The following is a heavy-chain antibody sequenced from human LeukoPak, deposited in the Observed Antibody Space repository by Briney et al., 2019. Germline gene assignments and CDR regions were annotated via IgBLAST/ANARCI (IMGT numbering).Heavy chain of an antibody. V-gene: IGHV3-53*04. CDR3: AREGMQRPGYFDL. D-gene: IGHD6-25*01. Sequence: TGGSLRLSCAVSGFTVSSNYMSWVRQAPGKGLEWVSVIYSGGDTYYADSVKGRFTISRHNSKNTLYLQVNSLRVEDTAVYYCAREGMQRPGYFDLWGRGTLVTVSS. CDR1: GFTVSSNY. J-gene: IGHJ2*01. CDR2: IYSGGDT.